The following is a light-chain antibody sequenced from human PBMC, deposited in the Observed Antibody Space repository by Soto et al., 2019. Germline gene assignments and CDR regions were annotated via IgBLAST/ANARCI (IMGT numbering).Light chain of an antibody. CDR2: EGD. Sequence: QSALTQPASVSGSPGQSITVSCTGTSSDVGTYNLVSWYQQHPGKAPKLMIYEGDKRPSGISNRFSGSKSGNTASLTISGLQAEDEADYYCCSYAGSGGYVFGTGTKVTVL. J-gene: IGLJ1*01. CDR1: SSDVGTYNL. CDR3: CSYAGSGGYV. V-gene: IGLV2-23*01.